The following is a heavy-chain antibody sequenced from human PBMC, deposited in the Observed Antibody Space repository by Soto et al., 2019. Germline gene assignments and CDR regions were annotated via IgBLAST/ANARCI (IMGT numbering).Heavy chain of an antibody. V-gene: IGHV4-34*01. CDR2: INHSGHT. D-gene: IGHD2-15*01. CDR1: GGSFSDYY. Sequence: PSETLSLACAVYGGSFSDYYWSWIRQPPGKGLEWIGEINHSGHTNYNPSLKSRVTISVDTSKNQFSLKLSSVTAADTAVYYCASTFCCGGSCYTHVFDYWGRRTLDIGSS. CDR3: ASTFCCGGSCYTHVFDY. J-gene: IGHJ4*02.